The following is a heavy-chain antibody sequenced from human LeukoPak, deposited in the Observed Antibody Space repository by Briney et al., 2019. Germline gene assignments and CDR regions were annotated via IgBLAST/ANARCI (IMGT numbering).Heavy chain of an antibody. Sequence: SGRSLRLSCAASGFALSSTAMSWVRQAPGKGLEWVSTIAISDGKTYYADSVKGRFSISRDNSKNTLYLQMNSLRAEDTAVYYCAKLGTSDDYWGQGTLVTVSS. V-gene: IGHV3-23*01. D-gene: IGHD2-2*01. CDR1: GFALSSTA. J-gene: IGHJ4*02. CDR3: AKLGTSDDY. CDR2: IAISDGKT.